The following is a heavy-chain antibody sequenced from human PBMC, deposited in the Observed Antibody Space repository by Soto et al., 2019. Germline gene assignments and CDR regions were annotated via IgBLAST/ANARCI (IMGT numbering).Heavy chain of an antibody. V-gene: IGHV3-21*01. J-gene: IGHJ4*02. D-gene: IGHD3-22*01. CDR1: GFTFSLYS. CDR3: VRARSTDSRPDY. Sequence: GGSLRLSCAASGFTFSLYSMIWVRQAPGKGLEWVASITSSSSYIYYEDSLKGRFTISRDNAKNSLFLQLDSLRAEDTAVYFCVRARSTDSRPDYWGQGTLGTVS. CDR2: ITSSSSYI.